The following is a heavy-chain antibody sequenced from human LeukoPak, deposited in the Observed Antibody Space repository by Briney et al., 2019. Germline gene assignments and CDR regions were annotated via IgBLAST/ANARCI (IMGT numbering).Heavy chain of an antibody. Sequence: SGGSLRLSCAASGFTFSSYWMHWVRQAPGKGLVWVSRINSDGSSTSYADSVKGRFTISRDNAKNTLYLQMSSRRAEDTAVYYCARGSGPIVVVPAANDYWGQGTLVTVSS. V-gene: IGHV3-74*01. D-gene: IGHD2-2*01. CDR3: ARGSGPIVVVPAANDY. CDR1: GFTFSSYW. J-gene: IGHJ4*02. CDR2: INSDGSST.